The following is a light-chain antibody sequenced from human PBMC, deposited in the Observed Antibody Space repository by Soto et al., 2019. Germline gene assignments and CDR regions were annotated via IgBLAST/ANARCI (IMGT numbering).Light chain of an antibody. V-gene: IGKV3-20*01. CDR1: QSVSSDY. CDR2: GAS. J-gene: IGKJ2*03. CDR3: HQYGRSPMHS. Sequence: EIVLTQSPGTLSLSPGERATLSCRASQSVSSDYLAWYQQKPGQAPRRLIYGASSRAAGIPDTFSGSGSGTDMTLTISRLEPEDFAVYYCHQYGRSPMHSFGQGTKLEIK.